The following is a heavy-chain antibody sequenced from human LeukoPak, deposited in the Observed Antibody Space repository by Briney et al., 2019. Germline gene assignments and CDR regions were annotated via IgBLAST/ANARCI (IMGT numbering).Heavy chain of an antibody. D-gene: IGHD3-22*01. CDR2: INPNSGGT. J-gene: IGHJ4*02. Sequence: ASVKVSCKASGYTFTGYYMHWVRQTPGQGLEGMGWINPNSGGTNYAQKFQGRVTMTRDTSISTAYMELSRLRSDDTAVYYCARDEGHYYDSSGTDYWGQGTLVTVSS. CDR1: GYTFTGYY. CDR3: ARDEGHYYDSSGTDY. V-gene: IGHV1-2*02.